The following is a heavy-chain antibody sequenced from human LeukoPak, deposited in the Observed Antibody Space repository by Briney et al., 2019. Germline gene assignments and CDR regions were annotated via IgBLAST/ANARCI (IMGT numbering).Heavy chain of an antibody. CDR2: IRSKAYGGTT. J-gene: IGHJ5*02. Sequence: GGSLRLSCTASGFTFGDYAMSWFRQAPGKGLEWVGFIRSKAYGGTTEYAASVKGRFTISRDDSKSIAYLQMNSLRAEDTAVYYCARDRNPYCSSTSCARGHWFDPWGQGTLVTVSS. CDR1: GFTFGDYA. D-gene: IGHD2-2*01. V-gene: IGHV3-49*03. CDR3: ARDRNPYCSSTSCARGHWFDP.